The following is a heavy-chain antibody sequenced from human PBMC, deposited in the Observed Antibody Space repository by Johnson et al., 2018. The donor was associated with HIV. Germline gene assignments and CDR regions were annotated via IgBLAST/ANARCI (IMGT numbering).Heavy chain of an antibody. J-gene: IGHJ3*02. V-gene: IGHV3-30*04. CDR1: GFTFSNYA. CDR2: ISYDGTNK. Sequence: QVQLVESGGGVVQPGRSLRLSCAASGFTFSNYAMHWVRQAPGKGLEWVAVISYDGTNKYYADSVKGRFTISRDNAKNSLYLQMSSLGAEDTAWYYCAREGFCTSNSCHVAFDIWGQGTMVTVSS. CDR3: AREGFCTSNSCHVAFDI. D-gene: IGHD2-2*01.